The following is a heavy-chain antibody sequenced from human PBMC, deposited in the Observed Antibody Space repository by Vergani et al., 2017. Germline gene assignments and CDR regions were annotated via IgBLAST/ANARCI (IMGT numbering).Heavy chain of an antibody. J-gene: IGHJ4*02. CDR3: ARGPRYYHFWSGYIDY. Sequence: QVQLVQSGAEVKKPGASVKVSCKASGYTFTGYYMHWVRQAPGQGLEWMGWINPNSGGTNYAQKFQGRVTMTRDTSISTAYMELSRLRSDETAVYYCARGPRYYHFWSGYIDYWGQGSLVTVSS. CDR1: GYTFTGYY. D-gene: IGHD3-3*01. CDR2: INPNSGGT. V-gene: IGHV1-2*02.